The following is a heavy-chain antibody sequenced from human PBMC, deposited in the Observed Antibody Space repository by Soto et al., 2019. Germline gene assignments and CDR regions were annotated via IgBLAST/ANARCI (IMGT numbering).Heavy chain of an antibody. CDR3: ARGIFGVAPPGY. CDR2: INSDGSST. Sequence: GSRRISCAASGFTFSSSWMHWVRKAPGKGLVWVSRINSDGSSTSYADSGKGRFTISRDNAKNTLYLQMNSLRAEDTAVYYCARGIFGVAPPGYWGQGTLVTVSS. V-gene: IGHV3-74*01. CDR1: GFTFSSSW. D-gene: IGHD3-3*01. J-gene: IGHJ4*02.